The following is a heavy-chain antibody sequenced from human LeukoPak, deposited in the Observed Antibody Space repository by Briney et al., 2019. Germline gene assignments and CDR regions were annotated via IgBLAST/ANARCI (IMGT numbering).Heavy chain of an antibody. CDR2: ISAYNGNT. D-gene: IGHD3-3*01. Sequence: ASVKVSCKASGYTFTSYGISWVRQAPGQGLEWMGWISAYNGNTNYAQKLQGRVTMTTDTSTSTAYMELRSLRSDDTAVYYCARDLNYDFWMMQTYDAFDIWGQGTMVTVSS. CDR1: GYTFTSYG. J-gene: IGHJ3*02. V-gene: IGHV1-18*01. CDR3: ARDLNYDFWMMQTYDAFDI.